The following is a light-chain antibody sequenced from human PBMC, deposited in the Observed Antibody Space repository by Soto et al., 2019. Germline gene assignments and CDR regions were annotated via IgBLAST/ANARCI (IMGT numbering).Light chain of an antibody. CDR1: QTISSY. CDR3: QQRSNWPLT. V-gene: IGKV3-11*01. J-gene: IGKJ4*01. Sequence: EIVLTQSPATLSLSPGERATLSCRASQTISSYLAWYRQKPGQAPRLLIYDAFNRATGVPARFSGSGSGTDFTLTISSLEPEDFAVYYCQQRSNWPLTFGGGTKVDI. CDR2: DAF.